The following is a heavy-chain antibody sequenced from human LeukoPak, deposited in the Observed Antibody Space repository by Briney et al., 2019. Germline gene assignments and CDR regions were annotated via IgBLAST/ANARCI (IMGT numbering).Heavy chain of an antibody. V-gene: IGHV4-38-2*02. J-gene: IGHJ6*03. D-gene: IGHD6-13*01. CDR1: GYSISSGYY. Sequence: SETLSLICTVSGYSISSGYYWGWIRQPPGKGLEWIGSIYHSGSTNYNPSLKSRVTMSVDTSKNQFSLKLSSVTAADTAVYYCARDQQQLVERPFYYYYYMDVWGKGTTVTISS. CDR3: ARDQQQLVERPFYYYYYMDV. CDR2: IYHSGST.